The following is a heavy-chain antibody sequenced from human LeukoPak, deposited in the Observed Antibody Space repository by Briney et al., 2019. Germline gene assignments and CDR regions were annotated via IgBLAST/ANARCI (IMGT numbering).Heavy chain of an antibody. CDR3: ASLLGTDFDY. CDR1: GGSISSYY. V-gene: IGHV4-59*01. CDR2: IYYSGST. D-gene: IGHD7-27*01. Sequence: SETLSLTCTVSGGSISSYYWSWIRQPPGKGLEWVGYIYYSGSTNYNPSLKSRVTISVDTSKNQFSLKLSSVTAADTAVYYCASLLGTDFDYWGQGTLVTVSS. J-gene: IGHJ4*02.